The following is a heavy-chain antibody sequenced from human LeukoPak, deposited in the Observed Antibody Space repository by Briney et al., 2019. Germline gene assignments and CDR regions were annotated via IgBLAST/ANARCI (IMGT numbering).Heavy chain of an antibody. J-gene: IGHJ3*02. Sequence: SETLSLTCTVSGGSISSGSYYWGWIRQPAGKGLEWIGRIYTSGSTNYNPSLKSRVTISVGTSKNQFSLKLSSVTAADTAVYYCARGWLQSTFDIWGQGTMVTVSS. D-gene: IGHD5-24*01. V-gene: IGHV4-61*02. CDR2: IYTSGST. CDR1: GGSISSGSYY. CDR3: ARGWLQSTFDI.